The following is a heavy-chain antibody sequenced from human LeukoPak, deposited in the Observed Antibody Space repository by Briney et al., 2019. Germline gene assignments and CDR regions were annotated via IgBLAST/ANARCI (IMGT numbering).Heavy chain of an antibody. V-gene: IGHV4-39*01. CDR2: IYYSGST. Sequence: PSETLSLTCTVSGGSIRSSYYYWGWIRQPPGKGLEWIGSIYYSGSTYYNPSLKSRVTIFVDTSKNQFSLKLSSVTAADTAVYYCARQAVGAITTGARYFDYWGQGTLVTVSS. CDR3: ARQAVGAITTGARYFDY. J-gene: IGHJ4*02. D-gene: IGHD1-26*01. CDR1: GGSIRSSYYY.